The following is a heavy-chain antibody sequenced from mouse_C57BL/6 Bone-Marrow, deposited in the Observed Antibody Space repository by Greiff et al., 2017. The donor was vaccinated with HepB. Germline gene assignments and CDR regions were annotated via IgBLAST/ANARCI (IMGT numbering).Heavy chain of an antibody. CDR1: GYTFTNYW. J-gene: IGHJ3*01. CDR2: IYPGGGYT. Sequence: VKLQESGAELVRPGTSVKMSCKASGYTFTNYWIGWAKQRPGHGLEWIGDIYPGGGYTNYNEKFKGKATLTADKSSSTAYMQFSSLTSEDSAIYYCARSDGNNLGFAYWGQGTLVTVSA. D-gene: IGHD2-1*01. CDR3: ARSDGNNLGFAY. V-gene: IGHV1-63*01.